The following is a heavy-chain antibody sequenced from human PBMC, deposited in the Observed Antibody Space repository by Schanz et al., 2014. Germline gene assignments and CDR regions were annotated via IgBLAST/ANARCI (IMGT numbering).Heavy chain of an antibody. Sequence: EMQLLESGGGLIQPGGSLRLSCAASGFTFSSYAMSWVRQAPGKGLEWVSTIGTSGGTNYAESVKGRFTISRDNSKSTLYLQMSSLRAEDTAVYYCAKSQGSSFDSWGQGTLVTVSS. CDR1: GFTFSSYA. J-gene: IGHJ4*02. CDR3: AKSQGSSFDS. D-gene: IGHD6-13*01. V-gene: IGHV3-23*01. CDR2: IGTSGGT.